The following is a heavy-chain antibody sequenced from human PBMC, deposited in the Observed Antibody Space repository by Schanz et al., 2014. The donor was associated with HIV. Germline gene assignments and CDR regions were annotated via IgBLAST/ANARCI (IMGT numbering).Heavy chain of an antibody. CDR2: INPSGGGT. J-gene: IGHJ5*02. V-gene: IGHV1-46*01. CDR1: GGTFSSYA. CDR3: AANNYYGSGSSSA. D-gene: IGHD3-10*01. Sequence: QVQLVQSGAEVKKPGSSVKVSCKASGGTFSSYAISWVRQAPGQGLEWMGIINPSGGGTRYAQKFQGRVTMTRDTSTSTVYMELSSLRSEDTAMYYCAANNYYGSGSSSAWGQGTLVTVSS.